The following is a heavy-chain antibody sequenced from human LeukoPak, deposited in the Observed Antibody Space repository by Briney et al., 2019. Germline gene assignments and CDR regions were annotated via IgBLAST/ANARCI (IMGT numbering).Heavy chain of an antibody. V-gene: IGHV1-69*05. CDR2: IISMFGTA. J-gene: IGHJ4*02. CDR1: GGTFSSYA. D-gene: IGHD6-19*01. CDR3: ARAIAVAGSYYFDY. Sequence: GASVKVSCKASGGTFSSYAISWVRQAPGQGLEWMGGIISMFGTANYAQKFQGRVTITTDESTSTAYMELSSLRSEDTAVYFCARAIAVAGSYYFDYWGQGTLVTVSS.